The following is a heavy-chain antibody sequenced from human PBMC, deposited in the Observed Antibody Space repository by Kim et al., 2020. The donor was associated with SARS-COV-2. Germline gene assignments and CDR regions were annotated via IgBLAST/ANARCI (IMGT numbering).Heavy chain of an antibody. V-gene: IGHV3-48*03. J-gene: IGHJ3*02. CDR1: GFTSSSHE. Sequence: GGSLRLSCAVSGFTSSSHEMNWVRQAPGKGLEWVSYINSRGDNIYYADSVKGRFTISRDNAKNSLHLQMNSLRAEDTAIYYCAREEAGGDAFDIWGHGTMVTVSS. CDR2: INSRGDNI. CDR3: AREEAGGDAFDI.